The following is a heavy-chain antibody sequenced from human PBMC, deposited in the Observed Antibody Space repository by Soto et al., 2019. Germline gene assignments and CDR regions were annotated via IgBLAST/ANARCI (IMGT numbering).Heavy chain of an antibody. V-gene: IGHV1-8*01. J-gene: IGHJ5*02. Sequence: SVKVICKDSGYALTSYDINWVRQAAGQGLEWMGWMNPISGNSGYAQRFQGRVTMTRNTSISTAYMELSSLRSEDTAVYYCVRGLFTLSRDLPPGGQGPPVTVS. D-gene: IGHD2-21*01. CDR3: VRGLFTLSRDLPP. CDR2: MNPISGNS. CDR1: GYALTSYD.